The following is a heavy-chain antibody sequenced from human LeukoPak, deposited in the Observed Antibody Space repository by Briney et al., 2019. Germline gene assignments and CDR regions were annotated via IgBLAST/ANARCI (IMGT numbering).Heavy chain of an antibody. Sequence: SVKVSCKASGGTFSSYAISWVRQAPGQGLEWMGGIIPIFGTANYAQKFQGRVTITADESTSTAYMELSSLRSEDTAVYYCARVGDDGTHNWFDPWGQGTLVTVSS. V-gene: IGHV1-69*13. CDR3: ARVGDDGTHNWFDP. CDR2: IIPIFGTA. CDR1: GGTFSSYA. D-gene: IGHD1-14*01. J-gene: IGHJ5*02.